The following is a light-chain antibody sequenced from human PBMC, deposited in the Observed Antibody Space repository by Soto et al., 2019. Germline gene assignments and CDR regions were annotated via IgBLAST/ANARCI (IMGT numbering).Light chain of an antibody. CDR1: QSVSNNY. CDR3: QQYGSSGT. V-gene: IGKV3-20*01. Sequence: EIVLTQSPGTLSLSPGERATLSCRASQSVSNNYLAWYQQKPGQAPRLLIYGASNRATGIPDRFSGSGAGTDLSLTISSLEPEDFEVYYCQQYGSSGTFGQGTKVDIK. J-gene: IGKJ1*01. CDR2: GAS.